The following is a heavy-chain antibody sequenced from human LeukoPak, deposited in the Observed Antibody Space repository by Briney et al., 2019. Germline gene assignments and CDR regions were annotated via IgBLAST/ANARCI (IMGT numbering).Heavy chain of an antibody. V-gene: IGHV1-8*02. CDR1: GYTFTGYY. CDR3: ARMFPEGPLPA. J-gene: IGHJ4*02. CDR2: MNPNSGNT. D-gene: IGHD1-14*01. Sequence: ASVKVSCKASGYTFTGYYMHWVRQAPGQGLEWMGWMNPNSGNTGYAQKFQGRVTMTRNTSISTAYMELSSLRSEDTAVYYCARMFPEGPLPAWGQGTLVTVSS.